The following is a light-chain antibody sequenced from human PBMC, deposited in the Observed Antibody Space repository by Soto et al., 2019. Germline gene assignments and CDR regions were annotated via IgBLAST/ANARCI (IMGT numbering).Light chain of an antibody. Sequence: EIVMTQSPATLSVSPGERATLSCRAGQGVTTNFAWYQQKSGQSPRLLIYDVSTRATGVPARFSGTGSETDFTLTISGLKSEDSAVYFCQQYNNWPFSFGQGTRLEIK. CDR3: QQYNNWPFS. CDR1: QGVTTN. J-gene: IGKJ5*01. V-gene: IGKV3-15*01. CDR2: DVS.